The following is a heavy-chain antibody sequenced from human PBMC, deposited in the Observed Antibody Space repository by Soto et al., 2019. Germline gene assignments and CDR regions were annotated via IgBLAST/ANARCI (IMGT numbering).Heavy chain of an antibody. CDR1: GLVSGSTFDNYA. J-gene: IGHJ6*02. V-gene: IGHV3-23*01. D-gene: IGHD6-19*01. CDR3: AKSQALAGRSYFYFGIDV. CDR2: TTGGGVTS. Sequence: EVHLLESGGGLVQPGGSLRVSCVISGLVSGSTFDNYAMNWVRKAPGKGLEWGSSTTGGGVTSYYADSLRGRFTISRDNSKNTLYLQLNSLRAEDTAVYYCAKSQALAGRSYFYFGIDVWGQGTTVTVSS.